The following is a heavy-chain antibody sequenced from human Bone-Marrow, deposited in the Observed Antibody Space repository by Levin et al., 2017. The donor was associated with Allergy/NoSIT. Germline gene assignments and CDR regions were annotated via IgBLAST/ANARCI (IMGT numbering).Heavy chain of an antibody. J-gene: IGHJ4*02. CDR1: GFTLSNYG. V-gene: IGHV3-30*18. CDR2: IFNDGTNK. CDR3: AKDSANQYYFDF. D-gene: IGHD1-14*01. Sequence: QSGGSLRLSCVVSGFTLSNYGMHWVRQGPGKGLEWVAVIFNDGTNKYYSDSVKGRFTISRDTSKNTLYLQMNSLRAEDTAVYFCAKDSANQYYFDFWGQGTQVTVSS.